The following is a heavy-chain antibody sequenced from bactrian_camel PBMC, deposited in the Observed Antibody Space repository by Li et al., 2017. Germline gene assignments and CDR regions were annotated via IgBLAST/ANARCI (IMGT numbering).Heavy chain of an antibody. D-gene: IGHD7*01. J-gene: IGHJ4*01. CDR3: AAKRTNWCGRLLGPDEYDH. CDR1: GISTSRYA. CDR2: ITTGLRDP. Sequence: QLVESGGGSVQAGGSLRLSCAAASGISTSRYAMAWFRQAPGKEREGVATITTGLRDPWYADSVKGRFTISRDNRENTLYLLMNSLQPEDTAIYYCAAKRTNWCGRLLGPDEYDHWGQGTQVTVS. V-gene: IGHV3S30*01.